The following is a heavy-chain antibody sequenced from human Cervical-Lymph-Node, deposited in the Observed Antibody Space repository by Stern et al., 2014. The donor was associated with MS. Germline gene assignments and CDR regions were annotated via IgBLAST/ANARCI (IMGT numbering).Heavy chain of an antibody. V-gene: IGHV3-53*01. CDR3: ARDKNGYNYFDY. CDR2: IYSGGST. Sequence: VQLVESGGGLIQPGGSLRLSCAASGFTVSSNYMSWVRQAPGKGLEWVSFIYSGGSTYYADSVKGRFTISRDNSKNTLNSLRAEDTAVYYCARDKNGYNYFDYWGQGTLVTVSS. D-gene: IGHD5-24*01. J-gene: IGHJ4*02. CDR1: GFTVSSNY.